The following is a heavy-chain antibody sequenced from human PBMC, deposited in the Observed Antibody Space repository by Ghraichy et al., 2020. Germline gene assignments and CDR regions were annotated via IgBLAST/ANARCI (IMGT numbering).Heavy chain of an antibody. CDR3: ARDQRQQLVRYYFDY. J-gene: IGHJ4*02. CDR1: GYTFTGYY. V-gene: IGHV1-2*04. Sequence: ASVKVSCKASGYTFTGYYMHWVRQAPGQGLEWMGWINPNSGGTNYAQKFQGWVTMTRDTSISTAYMELSRLRSDDTAVYYCARDQRQQLVRYYFDYWGQGTLVTVSS. D-gene: IGHD6-13*01. CDR2: INPNSGGT.